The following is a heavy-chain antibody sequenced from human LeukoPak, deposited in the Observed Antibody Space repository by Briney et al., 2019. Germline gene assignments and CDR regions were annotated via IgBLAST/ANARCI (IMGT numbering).Heavy chain of an antibody. J-gene: IGHJ4*02. V-gene: IGHV1-69*01. CDR3: ARSGDSSGYYYGLFYY. CDR2: IIPIFGTA. Sequence: SVKVSCKASGGTFSSYAISWVRQAPGQGLEWMGGIIPIFGTANYAQKFQGGVTITADESTSTAYMELSSLRSEDTAVYYCARSGDSSGYYYGLFYYWGQGTLVTVSS. CDR1: GGTFSSYA. D-gene: IGHD3-22*01.